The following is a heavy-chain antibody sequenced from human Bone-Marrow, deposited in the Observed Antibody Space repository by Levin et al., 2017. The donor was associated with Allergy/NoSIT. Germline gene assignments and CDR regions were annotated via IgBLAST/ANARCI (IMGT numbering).Heavy chain of an antibody. Sequence: ASVKVSCRASGYNFINNHVHWVRQAPGQGLEWMGRINPNTGVTMYAQIFQGRVTLTSDLSSGTAYMQLTSLTSDDTAMYYCARGDYGDSNWLDLWGQGSLVTVSS. CDR1: GYNFINNH. D-gene: IGHD4-17*01. CDR2: INPNTGVT. V-gene: IGHV1-2*06. CDR3: ARGDYGDSNWLDL. J-gene: IGHJ5*02.